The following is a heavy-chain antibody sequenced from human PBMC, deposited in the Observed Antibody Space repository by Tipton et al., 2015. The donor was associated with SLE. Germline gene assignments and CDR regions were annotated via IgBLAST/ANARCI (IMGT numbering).Heavy chain of an antibody. Sequence: SLRLSCAASGFTFSSYGMHWVRQAPGKGLEWVAFIRYDGSNKYYADSVKGRFTISRDNSKNSLYLQMNSLRAEDTAVYYCASPAISREQQLDFDYWGQGTLVTVSS. V-gene: IGHV3-30*02. CDR1: GFTFSSYG. CDR3: ASPAISREQQLDFDY. D-gene: IGHD6-13*01. J-gene: IGHJ4*02. CDR2: IRYDGSNK.